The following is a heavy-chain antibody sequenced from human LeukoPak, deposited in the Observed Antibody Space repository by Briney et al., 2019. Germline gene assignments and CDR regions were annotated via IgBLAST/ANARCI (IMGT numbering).Heavy chain of an antibody. CDR3: ASIHLELGYNFGSFDY. Sequence: GGSLRLSCAASGFTFSNYWMSWVRQAPGKGLEWVANIKQDGSEKYYVDSVKGRFTISRDNAKNSLYLQMNSLRADDTAVYYCASIHLELGYNFGSFDYWGQGTLVTVSS. CDR2: IKQDGSEK. CDR1: GFTFSNYW. V-gene: IGHV3-7*05. D-gene: IGHD3-10*01. J-gene: IGHJ4*02.